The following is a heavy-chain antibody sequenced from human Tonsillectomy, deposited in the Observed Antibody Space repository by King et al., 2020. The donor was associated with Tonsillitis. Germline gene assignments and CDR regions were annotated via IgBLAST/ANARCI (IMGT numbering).Heavy chain of an antibody. CDR2: IIPIFGTA. CDR3: ARDYTDYYDSSGYQPGGY. CDR1: GGTFSSYA. V-gene: IGHV1-69*12. D-gene: IGHD3-22*01. Sequence: QLEQSGAEVKKPGSSVKVSCKASGGTFSSYAFSWVRQAPGQGLEWMGGIIPIFGTANYAQKFQGRVTITADESTSTAYMELSSLRSEDTAVYYCARDYTDYYDSSGYQPGGYWGQGTLVTVSS. J-gene: IGHJ4*02.